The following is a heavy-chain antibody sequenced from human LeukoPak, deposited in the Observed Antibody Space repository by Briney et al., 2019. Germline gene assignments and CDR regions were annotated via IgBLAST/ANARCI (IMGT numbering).Heavy chain of an antibody. CDR3: ASQIADIPDAFDI. CDR2: IYPGDSDT. V-gene: IGHV5-51*01. CDR1: GYSFTSYW. Sequence: GESLKISCKGFGYSFTSYWIGWVRQMPGKGLEWMGIIYPGDSDTRYSPSFQGQVTISADKSISTAYLQWSSLKASDTAMYYCASQIADIPDAFDIWGQGTMVTVSS. D-gene: IGHD2-2*02. J-gene: IGHJ3*02.